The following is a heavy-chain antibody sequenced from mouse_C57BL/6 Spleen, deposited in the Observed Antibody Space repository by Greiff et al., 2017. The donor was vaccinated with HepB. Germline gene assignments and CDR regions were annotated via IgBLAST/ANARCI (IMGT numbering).Heavy chain of an antibody. J-gene: IGHJ4*01. CDR3: AKGDYDYDAMDY. V-gene: IGHV5-17*01. CDR1: GFTFSDYG. Sequence: EVKLVESGGGLVKPGGSLKLSCAASGFTFSDYGMHWVRQAPEKGLEWVAYISSGSSTIYYADTVKGRFTISRDNAKNTLFLQMTSLRSEDTAMYYCAKGDYDYDAMDYWGQGTSVTVSS. D-gene: IGHD2-13*01. CDR2: ISSGSSTI.